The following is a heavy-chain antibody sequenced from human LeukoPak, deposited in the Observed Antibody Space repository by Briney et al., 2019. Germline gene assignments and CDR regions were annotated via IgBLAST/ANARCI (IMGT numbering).Heavy chain of an antibody. CDR3: AKDRWGEVDY. CDR2: IRYDGSNK. CDR1: GFTFSSYG. D-gene: IGHD3-10*01. V-gene: IGHV3-30*02. J-gene: IGHJ4*02. Sequence: PGGSLRLSCAASGFTFSSYGMHWARQAPGKGLEWVAFIRYDGSNKYYADSVKGRFTISRDNSKNTLYLQMNSLRAEDTAVYYCAKDRWGEVDYWGQGTLVTVSS.